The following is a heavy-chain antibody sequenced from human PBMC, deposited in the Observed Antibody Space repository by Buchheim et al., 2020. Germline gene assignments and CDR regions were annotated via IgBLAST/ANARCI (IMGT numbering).Heavy chain of an antibody. D-gene: IGHD2-2*01. Sequence: QVQLVESGGGVVQPGRSLRLSCAASGFTFSSYGMHWVRQAPDKGLEWVAVIWYDESNKYYVDSVKGRFTISRANSKNTLYLQMNSLRAEDTAVYYCARDVVPAAIYYYYYGMDVWGQGTT. CDR1: GFTFSSYG. V-gene: IGHV3-33*01. CDR3: ARDVVPAAIYYYYYGMDV. J-gene: IGHJ6*02. CDR2: IWYDESNK.